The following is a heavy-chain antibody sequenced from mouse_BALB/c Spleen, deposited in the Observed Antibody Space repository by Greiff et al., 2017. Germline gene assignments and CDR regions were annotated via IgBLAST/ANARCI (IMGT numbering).Heavy chain of an antibody. CDR1: GFTFSSYA. D-gene: IGHD1-3*01. CDR2: ISSGGST. CDR3: ARYNSLWYFDV. V-gene: IGHV5-6-5*01. Sequence: EVKLMESGGGLVKPGGSLKLSCAASGFTFSSYAMSWVRQTPEKRLEWVASISSGGSTYYPDSVKGRFTISRDNARNILYLQMSSLRSEDTAMYYCARYNSLWYFDVWGAGTTVTVSS. J-gene: IGHJ1*01.